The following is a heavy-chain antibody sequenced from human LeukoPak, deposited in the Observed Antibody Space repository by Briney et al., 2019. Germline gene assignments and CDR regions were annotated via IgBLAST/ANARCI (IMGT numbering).Heavy chain of an antibody. D-gene: IGHD2-15*01. CDR3: ARGYCSGGSCYSVENWFDP. Sequence: ASVKVSCKASGYTFTGYCMHWVRQAPGQGLEWMGYIYPNSGATKYAQKFQGRVTMTRDTSISTAYMELSGLGSDDTAVYYCARGYCSGGSCYSVENWFDPWGQGTLVTVSS. CDR1: GYTFTGYC. V-gene: IGHV1-2*02. J-gene: IGHJ5*02. CDR2: IYPNSGAT.